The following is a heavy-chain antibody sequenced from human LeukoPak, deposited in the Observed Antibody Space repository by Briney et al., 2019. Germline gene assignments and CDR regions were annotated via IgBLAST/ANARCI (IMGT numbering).Heavy chain of an antibody. Sequence: SVKVSCKASGVTFSNFAISWVRQAPGQGLEWMGGIIPIFGTANYAQKFQGRVTITADKSTSTAYMELSSLRSEDTAVYYCARANMVRGVGSFFDRNWFDPWGQGTLVTVSS. CDR1: GVTFSNFA. V-gene: IGHV1-69*06. CDR2: IIPIFGTA. J-gene: IGHJ5*02. D-gene: IGHD3-10*01. CDR3: ARANMVRGVGSFFDRNWFDP.